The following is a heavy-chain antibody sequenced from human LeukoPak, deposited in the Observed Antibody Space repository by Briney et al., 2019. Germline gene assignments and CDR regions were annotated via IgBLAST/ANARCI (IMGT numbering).Heavy chain of an antibody. Sequence: GWSLRLSCAASGFTFSSYGMHWVRQAPGKGLEWVAVISYDGSDKYYADSVKGRFTISRDNSKNTLYLQMNSLRAEDTAVYYCAKIRVIFNWNYAYYFDYWGQGSLVTVSS. D-gene: IGHD1-7*01. J-gene: IGHJ4*02. CDR2: ISYDGSDK. CDR1: GFTFSSYG. V-gene: IGHV3-30*18. CDR3: AKIRVIFNWNYAYYFDY.